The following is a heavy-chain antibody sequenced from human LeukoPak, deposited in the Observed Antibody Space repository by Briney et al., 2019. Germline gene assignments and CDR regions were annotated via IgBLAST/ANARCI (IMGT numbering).Heavy chain of an antibody. Sequence: PSETLSLTCAVYGGSFSGYYWSWIRQPPGKGLEWIGEINHSGSTNYNPSLKSRVTISVDTSKNQFSLKLSSVTAADTAVYYCARRPIPMVPIDYWGQGTLVTVSS. CDR2: INHSGST. CDR3: ARRPIPMVPIDY. V-gene: IGHV4-34*01. CDR1: GGSFSGYY. D-gene: IGHD3-10*01. J-gene: IGHJ4*02.